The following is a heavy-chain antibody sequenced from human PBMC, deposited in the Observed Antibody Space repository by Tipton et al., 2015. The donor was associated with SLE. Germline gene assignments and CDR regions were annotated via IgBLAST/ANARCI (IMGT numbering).Heavy chain of an antibody. J-gene: IGHJ4*02. CDR1: GYTFTTIA. Sequence: QLVQSGAEVKKPGASVTVSCKASGYTFTTIAMNWVRQAPGQGPEWMGWINTNTGNPTYAQGFTGRFVFSLDTSVSTAYLHITSLKAEDPAFYSCATASLTSGPEPFSGGREPLFTVS. CDR3: ATASLTSGPEPFS. D-gene: IGHD1-14*01. V-gene: IGHV7-4-1*02. CDR2: INTNTGNP.